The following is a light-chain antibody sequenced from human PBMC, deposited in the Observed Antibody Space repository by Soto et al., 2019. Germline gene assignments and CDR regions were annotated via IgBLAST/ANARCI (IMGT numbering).Light chain of an antibody. CDR1: QSISSY. CDR3: QQRTDWLWT. CDR2: DGS. J-gene: IGKJ1*01. V-gene: IGKV3-11*01. Sequence: EIVLTQSPATLSLSPGERATLSCRVSQSISSYLAWYQQKPGQAPRLLIYDGSNRATGFPARFSGSGYGTDFTLTISSLEPEDFAVYYCQQRTDWLWTFGQGTKVQMK.